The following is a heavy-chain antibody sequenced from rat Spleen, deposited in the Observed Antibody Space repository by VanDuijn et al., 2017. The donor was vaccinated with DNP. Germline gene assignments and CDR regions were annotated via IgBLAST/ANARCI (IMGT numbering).Heavy chain of an antibody. CDR2: ITYDGSST. J-gene: IGHJ2*01. CDR3: ARTGFDY. Sequence: EVQLVETGGGLVQPGRSLKLSCVASGFTFSDYYMAWVRQAPTKGLEWVAYITYDGSSTYFRDSVKGRFTVSRDNAKSSLYLQMDSLRSEDTATYYCARTGFDYWGQGVMVTVSS. CDR1: GFTFSDYY. D-gene: IGHD5-1*01. V-gene: IGHV5-20*01.